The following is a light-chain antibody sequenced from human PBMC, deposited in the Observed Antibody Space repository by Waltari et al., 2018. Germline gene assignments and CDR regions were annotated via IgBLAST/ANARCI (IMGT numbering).Light chain of an antibody. CDR3: QQVNSFPRT. CDR1: QGISRR. CDR2: DAS. V-gene: IGKV1-12*01. J-gene: IGKJ1*01. Sequence: DIQMNQSPSSVSASVGDRVTLTCRASQGISRRLAWYKQKPGKAPKLLIYDASSLHSGVPSRFSGSGSGTDFTLTIRSLQPEDFATYYYQQVNSFPRTFGQGTKVEVK.